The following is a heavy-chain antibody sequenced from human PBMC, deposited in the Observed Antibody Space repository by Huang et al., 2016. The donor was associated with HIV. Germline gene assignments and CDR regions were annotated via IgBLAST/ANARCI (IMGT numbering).Heavy chain of an antibody. CDR2: VNPSGGGA. Sequence: QVQLVQSGAEVKKPGASVTISCKASGFSILIYYIHWVRQAPGQGLEWMVIVNPSGGGADYAQKFKGRVTMTRDTSTRTLYMELSSLRSEDTAVYYCAREGITPSGTEVSGFDFWGQGTPVSVSS. J-gene: IGHJ5*01. D-gene: IGHD6-13*01. CDR3: AREGITPSGTEVSGFDF. CDR1: GFSILIYY. V-gene: IGHV1-46*03.